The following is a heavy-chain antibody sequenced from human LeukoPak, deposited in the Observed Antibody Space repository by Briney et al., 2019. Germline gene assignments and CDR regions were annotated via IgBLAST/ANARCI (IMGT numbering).Heavy chain of an antibody. V-gene: IGHV5-51*01. CDR3: ARCPYNWNDGGNWFDP. CDR1: GYSFTSYW. CDR2: IYPGDSDT. Sequence: GESLKISCHGSGYSFTSYWIGWVRQMPGKGLEWMGIIYPGDSDTRYSPSFQGQVTISADKSISTAYLQWSSLKASDTAMYYCARCPYNWNDGGNWFDPWGQGTLVTVSS. D-gene: IGHD1-20*01. J-gene: IGHJ5*02.